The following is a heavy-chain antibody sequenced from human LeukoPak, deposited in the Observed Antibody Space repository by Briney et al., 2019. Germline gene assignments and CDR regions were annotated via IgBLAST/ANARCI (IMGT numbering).Heavy chain of an antibody. V-gene: IGHV3-74*01. CDR3: ARDSYGMDV. CDR2: INSDASST. J-gene: IGHJ6*02. Sequence: GGSLRLSCAASAFTFSSYWMHWVRQAPGKGLVWVSRINSDASSTYYADSVKGRFSISRDNTKNTLYLQMNSLRAEDTAVYYCARDSYGMDVWGQGTTVTVSS. CDR1: AFTFSSYW.